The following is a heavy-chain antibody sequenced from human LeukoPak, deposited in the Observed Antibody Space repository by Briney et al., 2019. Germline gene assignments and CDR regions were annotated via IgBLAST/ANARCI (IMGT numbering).Heavy chain of an antibody. CDR3: ARDRDSSGLRDFDL. V-gene: IGHV4-59*01. CDR1: GGSINSYY. D-gene: IGHD3-22*01. J-gene: IGHJ2*01. CDR2: IYYSGNT. Sequence: SETLSLTCTVSGGSINSYYWSWIRQPPGKGLEWIGYIYYSGNTNYNPSLRSRVSISIDTSKNQLSLQLSSVTAADTAVYYCARDRDSSGLRDFDLWGRGTLVTVSA.